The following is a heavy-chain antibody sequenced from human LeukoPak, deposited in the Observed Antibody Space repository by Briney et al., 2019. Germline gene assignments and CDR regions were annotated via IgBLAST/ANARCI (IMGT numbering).Heavy chain of an antibody. CDR2: INPNSGGT. CDR1: GYTFTGYY. D-gene: IGHD3-16*01. Sequence: ASVKVSCKASGYTFTGYYMHWVRQAPGQGLEWMGWINPNSGGTNYAQKFPGRVTMTRDASISAAYMELSRLTSDDTAVYYCARVRVGEDLDYWGQGTLVTVSS. CDR3: ARVRVGEDLDY. V-gene: IGHV1-2*02. J-gene: IGHJ4*02.